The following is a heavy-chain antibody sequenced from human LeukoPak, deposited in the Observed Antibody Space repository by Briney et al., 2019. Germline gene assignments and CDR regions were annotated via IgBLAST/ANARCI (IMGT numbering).Heavy chain of an antibody. J-gene: IGHJ3*01. CDR3: ARDHGLVAEPAFDV. CDR2: ISSDGYSI. V-gene: IGHV3-48*03. Sequence: PGGSLRLSCAASGFTFSTYEMNWVRQAPGKGLEWVSFISSDGYSIYYADSVKGRFTISRDNAKNSLYLQMNSLRAEDTAAYYCARDHGLVAEPAFDVWGQGTMVTVSS. CDR1: GFTFSTYE. D-gene: IGHD2-15*01.